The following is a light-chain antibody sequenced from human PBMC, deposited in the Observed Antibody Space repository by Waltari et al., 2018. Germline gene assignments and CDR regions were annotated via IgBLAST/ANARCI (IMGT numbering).Light chain of an antibody. CDR2: DDS. CDR1: NIGSKS. V-gene: IGLV3-21*02. CDR3: QVWDSSSDLEV. J-gene: IGLJ3*02. Sequence: SYVLTQPPSVSVAPGQAAKITWGGNNIGSKSVSWYKPKPGKAPGLVVYDDSDRPSGIPERFSGSNSGNTATLTISRVEAGDEADYYCQVWDSSSDLEVFGGGTKLTVL.